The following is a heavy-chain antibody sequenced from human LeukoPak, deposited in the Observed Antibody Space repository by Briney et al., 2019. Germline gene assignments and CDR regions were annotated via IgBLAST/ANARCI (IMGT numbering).Heavy chain of an antibody. CDR2: IYYSGST. CDR1: GDSISSSY. J-gene: IGHJ4*02. D-gene: IGHD6-6*01. CDR3: ARVDPDSSSTLEVFDY. V-gene: IGHV4-59*01. Sequence: PSETLSLTCTVSGDSISSSYWSWIRQPPGKGLEWIGYIYYSGSTSYNPSLKSRVTISVDTSKNQFSLKLSSVTAADTAVYYCARVDPDSSSTLEVFDYWGQGTLVTVSS.